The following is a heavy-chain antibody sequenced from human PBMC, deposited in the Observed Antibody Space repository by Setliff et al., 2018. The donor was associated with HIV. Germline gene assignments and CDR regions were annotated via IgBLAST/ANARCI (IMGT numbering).Heavy chain of an antibody. V-gene: IGHV3-7*03. D-gene: IGHD3-9*01. CDR2: IKKDGSEK. CDR1: GFTFSNYW. J-gene: IGHJ4*02. Sequence: GGSLRLSCAASGFTFSNYWMSWVRQAPGKGLEWVANIKKDGSEKYYVDFVKGRFTISRDNAKNSLYLQMNSLRAEDTALYYCAREPYYDILTGYLDYWGQGALVTVSS. CDR3: AREPYYDILTGYLDY.